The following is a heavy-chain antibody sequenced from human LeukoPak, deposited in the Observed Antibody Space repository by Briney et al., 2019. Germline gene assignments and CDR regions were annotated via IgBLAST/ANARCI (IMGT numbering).Heavy chain of an antibody. CDR1: GFTFSNAW. CDR2: IKQDGSEK. CDR3: VKGVYSSSSPAEYFQH. J-gene: IGHJ1*01. V-gene: IGHV3-7*01. Sequence: GGSLRLSCAASGFTFSNAWMSWVRQAPGKGLEWVANIKQDGSEKYYVDSVKGRFTISRDNAKNSLYLQMNSLRAEDTAVYYCVKGVYSSSSPAEYFQHWGQGTLVTVSS. D-gene: IGHD6-6*01.